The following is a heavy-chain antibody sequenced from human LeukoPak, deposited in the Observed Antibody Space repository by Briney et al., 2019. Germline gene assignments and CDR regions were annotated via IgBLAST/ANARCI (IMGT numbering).Heavy chain of an antibody. D-gene: IGHD3-22*01. CDR1: GFTFDDYA. CDR3: AKDTLYDSSGYSTPV. CDR2: ISGDGGST. Sequence: GGSLRLSCAASGFTFDDYAMHWVRQAPGKGLEWVSLISGDGGSTYYADSVKGRFTISRDNSKNSLYLQMTSLRTEDTALYYCAKDTLYDSSGYSTPVWGQGTLVTVSS. V-gene: IGHV3-43*02. J-gene: IGHJ1*01.